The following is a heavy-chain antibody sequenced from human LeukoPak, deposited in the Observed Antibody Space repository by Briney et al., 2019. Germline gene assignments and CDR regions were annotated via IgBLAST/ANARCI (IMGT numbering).Heavy chain of an antibody. CDR1: GFTFSSYS. CDR2: ITVNGGGI. V-gene: IGHV3-23*01. CDR3: AKDPNGDYVGAFDG. J-gene: IGHJ3*01. D-gene: IGHD4-17*01. Sequence: GGSLRLSCAASGFTFSSYSMNWVRQAPGKGLEWVSSITVNGGGISYADSVKGRFTISRDNSKNTLYLQMSSLRAEDTAVYYCAKDPNGDYVGAFDGWDQGTRVTVSS.